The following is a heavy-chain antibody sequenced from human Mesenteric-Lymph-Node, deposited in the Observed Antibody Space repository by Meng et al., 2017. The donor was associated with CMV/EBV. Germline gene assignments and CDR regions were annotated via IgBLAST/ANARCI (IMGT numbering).Heavy chain of an antibody. CDR3: ARDFYPRVESLQAIVVVPAAIYYGMDV. Sequence: ASVKVSCKASGYSFTTYGISWVRQTPGQGPEWMGWISTFNGNPNYAQNVQGRVTMTIETSTSTAYMELRSLRSDDTAVYYCARDFYPRVESLQAIVVVPAAIYYGMDVWGQGTTVTVSS. D-gene: IGHD2-2*01. CDR2: ISTFNGNP. J-gene: IGHJ6*02. V-gene: IGHV1-18*01. CDR1: GYSFTTYG.